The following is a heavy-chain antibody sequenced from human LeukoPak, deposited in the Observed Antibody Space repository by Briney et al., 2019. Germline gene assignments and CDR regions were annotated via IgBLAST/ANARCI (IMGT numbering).Heavy chain of an antibody. CDR1: RFTFSNYW. V-gene: IGHV3-7*05. J-gene: IGHJ4*02. CDR3: ASQKNGASDY. Sequence: PGGSLRLSCAASRFTFSNYWMSWVRQAPGKGLEWLTNIKQDGSEKCYVDSVKGRFTISRDNAKNSLYLQMNSLRAEDTAVYYCASQKNGASDYWGQGTLVTVSS. D-gene: IGHD1-1*01. CDR2: IKQDGSEK.